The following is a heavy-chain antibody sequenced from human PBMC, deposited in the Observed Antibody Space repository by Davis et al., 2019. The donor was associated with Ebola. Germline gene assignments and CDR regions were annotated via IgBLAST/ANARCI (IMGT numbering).Heavy chain of an antibody. D-gene: IGHD6-19*01. V-gene: IGHV3-7*01. CDR2: IKQDGSEK. Sequence: GESLKISCAASGFTFSNFWMNWVRQAPGKGLEWVANIKQDGSEKHYVDSVKGRFTISRDNAKNSLHLQMNSLRAEDTAVYYCATAGQISGWGEFVDYWGQGTLVTVSS. CDR3: ATAGQISGWGEFVDY. J-gene: IGHJ4*02. CDR1: GFTFSNFW.